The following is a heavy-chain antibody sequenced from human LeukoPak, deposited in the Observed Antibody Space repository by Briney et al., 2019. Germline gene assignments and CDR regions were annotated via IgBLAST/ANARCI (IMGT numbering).Heavy chain of an antibody. CDR3: ARRSTSCYAFDY. CDR1: GFPFRSHG. Sequence: KSLRLFCATSGFPFRSHGMQRGRQAPSKGLERVAVIWYDGSNKYYADSVKGRFTISRDNSKNTLYLQMNSLRAEDTAVYYCARRSTSCYAFDYWGQGTLVTVSS. J-gene: IGHJ4*02. V-gene: IGHV3-33*01. D-gene: IGHD2-2*01. CDR2: IWYDGSNK.